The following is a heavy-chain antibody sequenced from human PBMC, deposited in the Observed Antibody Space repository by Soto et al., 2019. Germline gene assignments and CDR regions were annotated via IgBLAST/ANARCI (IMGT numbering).Heavy chain of an antibody. CDR2: ISSSNSYT. J-gene: IGHJ6*02. D-gene: IGHD3-10*01. CDR3: ARVMVRTYYYNYGMHV. V-gene: IGHV3-11*05. CDR1: GFTFSDYY. Sequence: QVQLVESGGGLVKPGGSLRLSCAASGFTFSDYYMSWIRQAPGKGLEWCSYISSSNSYTNYADSVKGRFTISRDNAKNSLYLQMNSLRADDTAVYYCARVMVRTYYYNYGMHVWGQETTVTDSS.